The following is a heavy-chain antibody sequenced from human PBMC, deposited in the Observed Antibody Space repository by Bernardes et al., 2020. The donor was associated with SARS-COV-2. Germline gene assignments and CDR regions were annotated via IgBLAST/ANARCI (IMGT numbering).Heavy chain of an antibody. Sequence: GGSLRLSCAASGFTFSSYWMHWVRQAPGKGLVWVSRINSDGSSTSYADSVKGRFTISRDNAKNTLYLQMNSLRAEDTAVYYCARSLLWFGELLLYYYGMDVWGQGTTVTVSS. J-gene: IGHJ6*02. CDR1: GFTFSSYW. D-gene: IGHD3-10*01. CDR3: ARSLLWFGELLLYYYGMDV. V-gene: IGHV3-74*01. CDR2: INSDGSST.